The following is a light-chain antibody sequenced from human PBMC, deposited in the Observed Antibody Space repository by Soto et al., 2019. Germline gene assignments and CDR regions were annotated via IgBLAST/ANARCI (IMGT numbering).Light chain of an antibody. Sequence: EIVLTQSPGTLSLSPGERATLSFRASQSVHNNYLAWYQQKPGQAPRLLIYGASSRATGIPDRFSGSGSGTDFTLTISRLEPEDFAVYYCQQYGSSPITFGQGTRLEIK. V-gene: IGKV3-20*01. CDR2: GAS. CDR3: QQYGSSPIT. CDR1: QSVHNNY. J-gene: IGKJ5*01.